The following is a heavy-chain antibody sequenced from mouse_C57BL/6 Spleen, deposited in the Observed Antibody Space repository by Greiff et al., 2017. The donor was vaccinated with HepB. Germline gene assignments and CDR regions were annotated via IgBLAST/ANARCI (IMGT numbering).Heavy chain of an antibody. D-gene: IGHD2-1*01. V-gene: IGHV1-69*01. CDR1: GYTFTSYW. CDR3: ARGTYGKGFDY. Sequence: VQLQQPGAELVMPGASVKLSCKASGYTFTSYWMHWVKQRPGQGLEWIGEIDPSDSYTNYNQKFKGKSTLTVDKSSSTAYMQLSSLTSEDSAVYYCARGTYGKGFDYWGQGTTLTVSS. CDR2: IDPSDSYT. J-gene: IGHJ2*01.